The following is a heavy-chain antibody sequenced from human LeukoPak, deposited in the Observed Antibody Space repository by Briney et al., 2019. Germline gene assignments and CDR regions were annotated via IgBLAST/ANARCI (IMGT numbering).Heavy chain of an antibody. V-gene: IGHV3-23*01. D-gene: IGHD5-12*01. CDR1: GFTFSGHA. Sequence: PGGSLRLSCAASGFTFSGHAMSWVRQAPGKGLEWVSGISSSGGSTYYADSVKGRFTISRDNSKNTLYLQMNSLRGEDTAVYYCAKGAATMGDCWGQGILVTVS. CDR3: AKGAATMGDC. CDR2: ISSSGGST. J-gene: IGHJ4*02.